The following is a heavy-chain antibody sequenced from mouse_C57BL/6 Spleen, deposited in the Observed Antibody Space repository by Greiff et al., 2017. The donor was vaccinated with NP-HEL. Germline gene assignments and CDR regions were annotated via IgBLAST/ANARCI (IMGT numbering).Heavy chain of an antibody. CDR2: INPGSGGT. CDR1: GYAFTNYL. Sequence: VKLQQSGAELVRPGTSVKVSCKASGYAFTNYLIEWVKQRPGQGLEWIGVINPGSGGTNYNEKFKGKATLTADKSSSTAYMQLSSLTSEDSAVYFYASSRITTVVEYFDYWGQGTTLTVSS. D-gene: IGHD1-1*01. J-gene: IGHJ2*01. V-gene: IGHV1-54*01. CDR3: ASSRITTVVEYFDY.